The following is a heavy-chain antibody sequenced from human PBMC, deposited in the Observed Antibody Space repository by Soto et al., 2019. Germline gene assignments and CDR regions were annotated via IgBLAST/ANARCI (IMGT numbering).Heavy chain of an antibody. CDR3: AVDCGGGRCYSGDHYYGMDV. CDR1: GFTFSDHY. J-gene: IGHJ6*02. V-gene: IGHV3-72*01. CDR2: TRNRANSYTT. D-gene: IGHD2-15*01. Sequence: GGSLRLSCAASGFTFSDHYMDWVRQSPGKGLEWVGRTRNRANSYTTDYAASVKGRFTILGDDSKNSLYLQMDSLKTEDTAVYYCAVDCGGGRCYSGDHYYGMDVWGQGTTVTVSS.